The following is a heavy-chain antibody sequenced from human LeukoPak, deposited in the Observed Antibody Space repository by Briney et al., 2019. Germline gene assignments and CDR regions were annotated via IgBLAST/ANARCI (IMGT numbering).Heavy chain of an antibody. CDR1: GFTFSSYS. CDR3: ARDRDSSGYYLSIR. Sequence: PGGSLRLSCAASGFTFSSYSMNWVRQAPGKGLEWVSSISSSSSYIYYADSVKGRFTISRDNAKNSLYLQMNSLRAEDTAVYYCARDRDSSGYYLSIRWGQGTLVTVSS. V-gene: IGHV3-21*01. D-gene: IGHD3-22*01. J-gene: IGHJ4*02. CDR2: ISSSSSYI.